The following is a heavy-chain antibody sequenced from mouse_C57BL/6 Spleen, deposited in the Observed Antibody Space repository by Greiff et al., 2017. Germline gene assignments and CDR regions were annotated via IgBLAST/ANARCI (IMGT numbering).Heavy chain of an antibody. CDR2: ISDGGSYT. D-gene: IGHD2-10*01. J-gene: IGHJ2*01. CDR1: GFTFSSYA. V-gene: IGHV5-4*03. CDR3: ARAYSYVDY. Sequence: EVKLMESGGGLVKPGGSLKLSCAASGFTFSSYAMSWVRQTPEKRLEWVATISDGGSYTYYPDNVKGRFTISRDNAKNNLYLQMSHLKSEDTAMYYCARAYSYVDYWGQGTTLTVSS.